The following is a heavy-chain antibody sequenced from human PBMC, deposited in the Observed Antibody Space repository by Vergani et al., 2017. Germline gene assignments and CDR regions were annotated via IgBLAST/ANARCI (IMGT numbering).Heavy chain of an antibody. CDR2: IWYDGSNK. V-gene: IGHV3-33*01. J-gene: IGHJ4*02. Sequence: QVQLVQSGAEVKKPGASVKVSCKASGFTFSSYGMHWVRQAPGKGLEWVAVIWYDGSNKYYADSVKGRFTISRDNSKNTLYLQMNSLRAEDTAVYYCARSLRRTGEDYWGQGTLVTVSS. D-gene: IGHD7-27*01. CDR3: ARSLRRTGEDY. CDR1: GFTFSSYG.